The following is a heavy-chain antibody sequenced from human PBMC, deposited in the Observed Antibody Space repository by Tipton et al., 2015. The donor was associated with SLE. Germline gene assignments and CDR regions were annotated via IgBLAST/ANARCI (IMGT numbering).Heavy chain of an antibody. J-gene: IGHJ3*02. CDR1: GYTFTAYY. D-gene: IGHD2/OR15-2a*01. Sequence: QVQLVQSGPEVKKPGASVKVSCEASGYTFTAYYMHWVRQAPGQGLDWRGWIHPNSGGTNYAQKFQGRVTMTRYTSISTAYMELNSLRSDDTAVYYCVTSMDDGALDIWGQGTKVTVSS. CDR3: VTSMDDGALDI. CDR2: IHPNSGGT. V-gene: IGHV1-2*02.